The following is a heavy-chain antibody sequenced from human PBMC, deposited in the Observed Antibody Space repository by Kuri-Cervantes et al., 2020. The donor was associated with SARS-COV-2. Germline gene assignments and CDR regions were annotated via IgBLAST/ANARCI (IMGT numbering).Heavy chain of an antibody. CDR3: ARVKQWLERTAFDI. CDR1: GFTFSNYG. D-gene: IGHD6-19*01. CDR2: IRYDGSNK. V-gene: IGHV3-30*02. Sequence: GGSLRLSCAASGFTFSNYGMHWVRQAPGKGLEWVAFIRYDGSNKYYADSVKGRFTISRDNSKNTLYLQMNSLRAEDTAVYYCARVKQWLERTAFDIWGQGTMVTVSS. J-gene: IGHJ3*02.